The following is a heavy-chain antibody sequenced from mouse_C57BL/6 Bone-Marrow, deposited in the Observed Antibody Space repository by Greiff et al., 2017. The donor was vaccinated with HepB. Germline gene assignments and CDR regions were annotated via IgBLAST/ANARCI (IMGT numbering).Heavy chain of an antibody. Sequence: EVMLVESGGGLVKPGGSLKLSCAASGFTFSDYGMHWVRQAPEKGLEWVAYISSGSSTIYYEDTVKGRFTISRDNAKNTLFLHMTSLRSEDTAMYYCASERPDVWGTGTTVTVSS. J-gene: IGHJ1*03. CDR3: ASERPDV. CDR1: GFTFSDYG. CDR2: ISSGSSTI. V-gene: IGHV5-17*01.